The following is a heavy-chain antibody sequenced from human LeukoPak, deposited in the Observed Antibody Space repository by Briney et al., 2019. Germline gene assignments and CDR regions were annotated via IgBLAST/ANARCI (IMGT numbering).Heavy chain of an antibody. CDR1: GFTVSSNY. CDR2: IYSGGST. Sequence: GGSLRLSCAASGFTVSSNYMSWVRQAPGKGLERVSVIYSGGSTYYADSVKGRFTIARDDARKTLYLQMNSLRAEDTAVYYCLTIVETTFDAFDIWGQGTMVTVSS. CDR3: LTIVETTFDAFDI. J-gene: IGHJ3*02. D-gene: IGHD2/OR15-2a*01. V-gene: IGHV3-66*01.